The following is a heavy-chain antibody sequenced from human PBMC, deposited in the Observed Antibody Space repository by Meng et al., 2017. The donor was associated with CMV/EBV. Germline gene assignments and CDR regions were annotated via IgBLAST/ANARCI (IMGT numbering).Heavy chain of an antibody. CDR1: GFTFSSYA. CDR2: ISSNGGST. V-gene: IGHV3-64*02. D-gene: IGHD3-3*01. J-gene: IGHJ6*02. CDR3: ARDLETYYDFWSGLYGMDV. Sequence: GESLKISCAASGFTFSSYAMHWVRQAPGKGLEYVSAISSNGGSTYYADSVKGRFTISRDNSKNTLYLQMNSLRAEDTAVYYCARDLETYYDFWSGLYGMDVWGQGTTVTVSS.